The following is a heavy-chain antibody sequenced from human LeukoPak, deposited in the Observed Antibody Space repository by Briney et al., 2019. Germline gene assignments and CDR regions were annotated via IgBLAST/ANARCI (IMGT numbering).Heavy chain of an antibody. Sequence: AGSLRLSCAASGFTVSSNYMSWVRQAPGKGLEWVSTIYSGGSTYYADSVKGRFTISRDISKNTLYLQMNSLRGEDTAVYYCARNGYTSGWYRNWGQGTLVTVSS. CDR2: IYSGGST. D-gene: IGHD6-19*01. CDR3: ARNGYTSGWYRN. V-gene: IGHV3-53*01. CDR1: GFTVSSNY. J-gene: IGHJ4*02.